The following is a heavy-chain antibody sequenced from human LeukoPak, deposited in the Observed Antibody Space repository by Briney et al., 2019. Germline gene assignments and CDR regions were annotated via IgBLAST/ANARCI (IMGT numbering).Heavy chain of an antibody. CDR2: MNPNSGNT. J-gene: IGHJ4*02. CDR1: GYTFTSYD. CDR3: ARANMTTVIFDY. V-gene: IGHV1-8*01. Sequence: ASVKVSCKASGYTFTSYDINWVRQATGQGLEWMGWMNPNSGNTGYAQRFQGRVTLTRNTSISTAYMELSSLRSEDTAVYYCARANMTTVIFDYWGQGTLVTVSS. D-gene: IGHD4-17*01.